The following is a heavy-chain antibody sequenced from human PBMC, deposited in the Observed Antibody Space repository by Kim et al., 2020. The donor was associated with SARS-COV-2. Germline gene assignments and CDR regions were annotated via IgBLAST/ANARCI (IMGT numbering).Heavy chain of an antibody. Sequence: VKSRITINPDTSKNQFSLQLNSVTPEDTAVYYCARGIYGYSYGYDDGMDVWGQGTTVTVSS. D-gene: IGHD5-18*01. J-gene: IGHJ6*02. V-gene: IGHV6-1*01. CDR3: ARGIYGYSYGYDDGMDV.